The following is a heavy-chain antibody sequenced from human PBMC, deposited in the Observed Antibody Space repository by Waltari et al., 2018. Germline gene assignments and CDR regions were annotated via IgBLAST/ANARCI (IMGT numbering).Heavy chain of an antibody. D-gene: IGHD3-22*01. Sequence: QVQLVESGGGVVQPGRSLRLSCAASGFTFSSYGMHWVRQAPGQGQEWVAVMWYDGSNKDYADSVKGRFNISMDNAKNTLYLQMNSLRAEDTAVYYCARDPYYDDSSGYDLSYGMDVWGQGTTVTVAS. CDR1: GFTFSSYG. V-gene: IGHV3-33*01. J-gene: IGHJ6*02. CDR3: ARDPYYDDSSGYDLSYGMDV. CDR2: MWYDGSNK.